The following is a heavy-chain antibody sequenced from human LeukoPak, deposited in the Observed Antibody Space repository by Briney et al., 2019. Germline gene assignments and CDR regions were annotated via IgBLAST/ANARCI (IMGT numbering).Heavy chain of an antibody. J-gene: IGHJ4*03. CDR2: INYRGHT. CDR3: ARGPTISETGYFDY. D-gene: IGHD3-9*01. Sequence: SETLSLTGSVYAGSISSYYWGWIRQSPGKELEWFAEINYRGHTNYNPSVKSRVTISVDTSKIQFSVKVTSLTAADTAVYYCARGPTISETGYFDYWGQGTLVTGSS. CDR1: AGSISSYY. V-gene: IGHV4-34*01.